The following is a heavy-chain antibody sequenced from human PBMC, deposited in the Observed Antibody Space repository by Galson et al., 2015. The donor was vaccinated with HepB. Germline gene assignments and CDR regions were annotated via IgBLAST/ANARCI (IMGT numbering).Heavy chain of an antibody. V-gene: IGHV3-11*01. CDR3: VRDAGWFDP. Sequence: SLRLSCAASGFIFTDYSLSWVRQAPGKGLEWVSSISPNGENTDYADFVKVRFTISRDNDKNSMYLQFDSLRGDDTAIYYCVRDAGWFDPWGRGTLVTVSS. CDR2: ISPNGENT. D-gene: IGHD3-10*01. CDR1: GFIFTDYS. J-gene: IGHJ5*02.